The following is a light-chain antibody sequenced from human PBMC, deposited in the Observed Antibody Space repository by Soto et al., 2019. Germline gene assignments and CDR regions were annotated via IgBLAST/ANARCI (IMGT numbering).Light chain of an antibody. J-gene: IGLJ1*01. V-gene: IGLV1-51*01. CDR2: DDN. CDR3: GSWDSSLSAYV. CDR1: SSNIGGNS. Sequence: QSVLTQPPSVSAAPGQKVPISCSGSSSNIGGNSVSWYQQLPGTAPKLLIYDDNKRPSGIPDRFSGSKSGTSATLGITGFQTGDEADYYCGSWDSSLSAYVFGTGTKVTV.